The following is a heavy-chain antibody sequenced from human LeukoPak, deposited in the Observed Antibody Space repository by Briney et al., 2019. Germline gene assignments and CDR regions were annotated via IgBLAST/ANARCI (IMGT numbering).Heavy chain of an antibody. V-gene: IGHV4-34*01. CDR2: INHSGST. J-gene: IGHJ5*02. D-gene: IGHD3-10*01. Sequence: PSETLSLTCAVYGGSFSGYYWSWIRQPPGKGLEWIGEINHSGSTNYNPSLKSRVTISVDTSKNQFSLKLSSVTAADTAVYYCARAYGSGSYYSNWFDPWGQGTLVTVSS. CDR3: ARAYGSGSYYSNWFDP. CDR1: GGSFSGYY.